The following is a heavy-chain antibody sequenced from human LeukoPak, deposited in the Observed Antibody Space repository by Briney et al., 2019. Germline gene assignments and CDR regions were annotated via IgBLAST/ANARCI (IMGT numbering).Heavy chain of an antibody. CDR3: TRLTSIYGATADEDY. CDR2: IRSKANSYAT. CDR1: GFTFSGSA. V-gene: IGHV3-73*01. J-gene: IGHJ4*02. D-gene: IGHD5-12*01. Sequence: GGSLRLSCAASGFTFSGSAMHWVRQASGKGLEWVGRIRSKANSYATAYAASVKGRFTISRDDSKNTAYLQMNSLKTEDTAVYYRTRLTSIYGATADEDYWGQGTLVTVSS.